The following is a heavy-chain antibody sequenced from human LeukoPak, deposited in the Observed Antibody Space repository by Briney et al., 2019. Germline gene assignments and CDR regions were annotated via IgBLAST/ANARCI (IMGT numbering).Heavy chain of an antibody. J-gene: IGHJ4*02. V-gene: IGHV3-11*05. D-gene: IGHD3-9*01. CDR2: ITGDGSYT. CDR3: ARVDILSGYFDS. CDR1: GFTFGDYY. Sequence: KPGGSLRLSCAASGFTFGDYYMSWIRQSPGMGLEWVSHITGDGSYTKYADSVKGRITISRDNTKKSLYLQMNLLRVGDTAVYYCARVDILSGYFDSWGQGSLVTVSS.